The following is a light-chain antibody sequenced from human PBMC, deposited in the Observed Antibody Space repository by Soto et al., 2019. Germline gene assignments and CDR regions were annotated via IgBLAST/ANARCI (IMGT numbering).Light chain of an antibody. Sequence: IQMTQSPSSLSASVGDRVTITCRASQRIDTWLAWYQQKPGTAPKLLIYKATILQSGVPSRFSGSGSGTEFTLAISSLQPDDFATYYCQEYETFSPWTFGQGTKVDIK. CDR3: QEYETFSPWT. CDR1: QRIDTW. J-gene: IGKJ1*01. CDR2: KAT. V-gene: IGKV1-5*03.